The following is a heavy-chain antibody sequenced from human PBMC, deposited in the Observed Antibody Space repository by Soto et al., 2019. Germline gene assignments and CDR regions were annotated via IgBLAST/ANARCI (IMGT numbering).Heavy chain of an antibody. CDR1: GFPFRNFA. CDR3: ARADLLWDSFGL. J-gene: IGHJ4*02. D-gene: IGHD2-2*01. V-gene: IGHV3-23*05. CDR2: ISNSGSST. Sequence: GGSLRLSCAASGFPFRNFAMAWVRQAPGKGLEWVSIISNSGSSTYHGDSVKGRFTTSRDNSKGTLSLHMRGVRIDDTAVYFCARADLLWDSFGLWGQGTLVTVS.